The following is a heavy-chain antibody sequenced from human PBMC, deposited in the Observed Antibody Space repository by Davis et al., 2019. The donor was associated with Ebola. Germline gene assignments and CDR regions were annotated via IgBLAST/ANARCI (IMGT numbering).Heavy chain of an antibody. J-gene: IGHJ4*02. CDR1: GYIFSNYD. D-gene: IGHD2-15*01. Sequence: AASVKVSCKASGYIFSNYDINWVRQASGQGLEWMGWMNPYSGHTGYVEKFKGRVTMTRNPSISTAYMELSSLRIDDTAVYYCARGYGPKCRGGTCVNDSWGQGTLVTVSS. V-gene: IGHV1-8*01. CDR3: ARGYGPKCRGGTCVNDS. CDR2: MNPYSGHT.